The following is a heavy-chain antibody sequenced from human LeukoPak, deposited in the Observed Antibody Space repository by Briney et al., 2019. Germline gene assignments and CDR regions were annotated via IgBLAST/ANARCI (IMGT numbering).Heavy chain of an antibody. Sequence: PGGSLRLSCAASGFTFSSYEMNWVRQAPGKGLEWVSYISNSDSTVHYADSVKGRFTISRDNAQNSLYLQMSSLRAEDTAVYYCARVEDDYGDYYYGMDVWGQGTTVTVYS. CDR3: ARVEDDYGDYYYGMDV. CDR1: GFTFSSYE. J-gene: IGHJ6*02. D-gene: IGHD4-17*01. V-gene: IGHV3-48*03. CDR2: ISNSDSTV.